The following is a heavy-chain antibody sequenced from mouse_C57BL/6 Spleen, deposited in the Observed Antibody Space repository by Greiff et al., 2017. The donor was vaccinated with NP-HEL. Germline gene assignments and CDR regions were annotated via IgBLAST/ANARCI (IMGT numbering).Heavy chain of an antibody. J-gene: IGHJ3*01. Sequence: EVKLQQSGPELVKPGASVKISCKASGYSFTDYNMNWVKQSNGKSLEWIGVINPNYGTTSYNQKFKGKATLTVDQSSSTAYMQLNSLTSEDSAVYYCARPGYGSSYRGTWFAYWGQGTLVTVSA. V-gene: IGHV1-39*01. D-gene: IGHD1-1*01. CDR3: ARPGYGSSYRGTWFAY. CDR1: GYSFTDYN. CDR2: INPNYGTT.